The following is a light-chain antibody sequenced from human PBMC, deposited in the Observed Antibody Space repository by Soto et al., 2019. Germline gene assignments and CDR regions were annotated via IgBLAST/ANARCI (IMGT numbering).Light chain of an antibody. Sequence: QSALTQPASVSGSPGQSITISCTGTSSDVGGYDYVSWYQLHPGKAPKLMVFEVSNRPSGVSYRFSGSKSGNTASLNIYGLQAEDEADYFCSLYAISTAYLFGTGTKVTVL. CDR3: SLYAISTAYL. CDR2: EVS. CDR1: SSDVGGYDY. V-gene: IGLV2-14*01. J-gene: IGLJ1*01.